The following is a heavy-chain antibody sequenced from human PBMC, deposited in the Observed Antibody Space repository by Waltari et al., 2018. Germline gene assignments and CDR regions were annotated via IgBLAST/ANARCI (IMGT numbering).Heavy chain of an antibody. Sequence: QVQLQQWGAGLLKPSETLSLTCAVYGGSFSGYSWSWIRQPPGKGLEWIGEINHSGSTNYNPSLKSRVTISVDTSKNQFSLKLSSVTAADTAVYYCASERIAAAGTHFDYWGQGTLVTVSS. J-gene: IGHJ4*02. D-gene: IGHD6-13*01. V-gene: IGHV4-34*01. CDR3: ASERIAAAGTHFDY. CDR1: GGSFSGYS. CDR2: INHSGST.